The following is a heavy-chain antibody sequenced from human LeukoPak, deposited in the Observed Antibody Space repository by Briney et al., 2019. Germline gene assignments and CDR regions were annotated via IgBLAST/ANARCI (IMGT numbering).Heavy chain of an antibody. Sequence: GGSLRLSCAASGFTVSSNYMSWVRQAPGKGLEWVSVICSGGSTYYADSVKGRFTISRHNSKNTLYLQMNSLRAEDTAVYYCAGSWATDAFDIWGQGTMVTVSS. V-gene: IGHV3-53*04. J-gene: IGHJ3*02. D-gene: IGHD7-27*01. CDR2: ICSGGST. CDR3: AGSWATDAFDI. CDR1: GFTVSSNY.